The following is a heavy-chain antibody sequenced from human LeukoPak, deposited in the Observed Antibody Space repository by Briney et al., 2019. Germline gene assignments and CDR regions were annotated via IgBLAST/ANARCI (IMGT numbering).Heavy chain of an antibody. D-gene: IGHD3-22*01. CDR1: GYTFTIYG. V-gene: IGHV1-18*01. CDR2: ISLYNGDT. J-gene: IGHJ4*02. Sequence: GASVKVSCKASGYTFTIYGITWVRQAPGQGLEWMGWISLYNGDTNYAQKFQGRVTMTTDTSTSTAYMELRSLRSDDTAVFYCARIVVGANYFDYWGQGTLVTVSS. CDR3: ARIVVGANYFDY.